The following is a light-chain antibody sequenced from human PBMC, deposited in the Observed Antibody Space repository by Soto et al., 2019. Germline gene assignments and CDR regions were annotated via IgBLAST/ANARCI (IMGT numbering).Light chain of an antibody. J-gene: IGKJ5*01. V-gene: IGKV3-11*01. CDR1: QSVGGTF. CDR3: QQRSAS. Sequence: EIVLTQSPGTLSLSPGEGATLSCRASQSVGGTFLAWYQQKGGQAPRLLIHGASNRATGIPDRFSGSGSGTDFTLTISSLEPEDFAVYYCQQRSASFGQGTRLEIK. CDR2: GAS.